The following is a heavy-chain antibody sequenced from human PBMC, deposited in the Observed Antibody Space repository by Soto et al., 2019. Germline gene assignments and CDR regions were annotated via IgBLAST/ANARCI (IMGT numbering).Heavy chain of an antibody. CDR3: ARRRSSVVVPAASNLDDAFDI. V-gene: IGHV4-34*01. Sequence: SETLSLTCAVYGGSFSGYYWSWIRQPPGKGLEWIGEINHSGSTNYNPSLKSRVTISVDTSKNQFSLKLSSVTAADTAVYYCARRRSSVVVPAASNLDDAFDIWGQGTMVTVSS. J-gene: IGHJ3*02. CDR1: GGSFSGYY. CDR2: INHSGST. D-gene: IGHD2-2*01.